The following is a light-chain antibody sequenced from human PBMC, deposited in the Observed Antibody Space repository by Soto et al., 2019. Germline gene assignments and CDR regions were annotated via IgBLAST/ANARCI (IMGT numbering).Light chain of an antibody. V-gene: IGKV1-39*01. J-gene: IGKJ4*01. CDR1: QTISSY. CDR2: AAS. CDR3: QQSYSNPLT. Sequence: DLQMTQSPSSLSASVGDRVTITCRASQTISSYVNWYQQKLGKAPKLLIYAASSLQSGVPSRFSGSGSGTDFTLTINSLQPEDFGTYYCQQSYSNPLTFGGGTKV.